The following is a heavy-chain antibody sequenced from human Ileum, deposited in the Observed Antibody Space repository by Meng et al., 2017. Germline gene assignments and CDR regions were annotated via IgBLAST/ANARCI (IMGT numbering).Heavy chain of an antibody. J-gene: IGHJ4*02. CDR2: IHRDGTT. CDR3: ARRHYNYYDDC. V-gene: IGHV3-53*02. CDR1: GFSVSSNY. D-gene: IGHD5-24*01. Sequence: EVQVVETGGDLIQPGGSLRLSCAASGFSVSSNYMSWVRQAPGKGLEWVSIIHRDGTTHYADSVKGRFTISRDNSKNTLFLQMNSLRVEDTAVYYCARRHYNYYDDCWGQGTLVTVAS.